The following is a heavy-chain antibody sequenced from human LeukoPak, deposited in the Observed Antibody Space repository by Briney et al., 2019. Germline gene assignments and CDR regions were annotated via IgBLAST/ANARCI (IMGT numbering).Heavy chain of an antibody. D-gene: IGHD2-2*01. CDR2: IFHSGNT. V-gene: IGHV4-4*02. CDR1: GGAISNANW. CDR3: ARESCTSSSCYARYYYGMDV. J-gene: IGHJ6*04. Sequence: SGTLSLTCAVSGGAISNANWWSWARQPPGKGLEWIGEIFHSGNTNYNPSLKSRVTISVDKSKNQFSLKLTSVTAADTAVYYSARESCTSSSCYARYYYGMDVWGKGTTVTVSS.